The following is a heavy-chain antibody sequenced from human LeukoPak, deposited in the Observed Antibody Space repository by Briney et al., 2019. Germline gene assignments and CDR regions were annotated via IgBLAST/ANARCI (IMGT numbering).Heavy chain of an antibody. Sequence: GGSLRLSCAASGFTFSSYAMSWVRQAPGKGLEWVSAISGSGGSTYYADSVKGRFTIPRDNSKNTLYLQMNSLRAEDTAVYYCAKDPRIAVALYYFDYWGQGTLVTVSS. V-gene: IGHV3-23*01. CDR2: ISGSGGST. D-gene: IGHD6-19*01. CDR1: GFTFSSYA. CDR3: AKDPRIAVALYYFDY. J-gene: IGHJ4*02.